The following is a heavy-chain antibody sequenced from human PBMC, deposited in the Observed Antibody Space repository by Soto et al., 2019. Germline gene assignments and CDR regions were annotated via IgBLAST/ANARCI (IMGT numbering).Heavy chain of an antibody. CDR3: ARNLYGRAFDI. CDR1: AYTFTSYH. CDR2: INAFDADT. V-gene: IGHV1-18*04. J-gene: IGHJ3*02. Sequence: QAQLEQSGPEVKRPGASLKVSCKASAYTFTSYHISWVRQAPGQGLEWIGWINAFDADTNYSPKFQDRVTMTAHRSTDTAYLDLRSLGSDDTAIYYCARNLYGRAFDIWGQGTMVTVSS. D-gene: IGHD2-8*01.